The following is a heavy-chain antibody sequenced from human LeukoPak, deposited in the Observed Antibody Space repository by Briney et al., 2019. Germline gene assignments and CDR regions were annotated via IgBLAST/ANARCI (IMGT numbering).Heavy chain of an antibody. V-gene: IGHV4-34*01. CDR2: INHSGST. CDR3: ARGPLFIRVYYFDY. Sequence: SETLSLTCAVYGGSFSGYYWSWIRQPPGKGLEWIGEINHSGSTNYNPSLKSRVTISVDTSKNQFSLKLSSVTAADTAVYYCARGPLFIRVYYFDYWGQGTLVTVSS. J-gene: IGHJ4*02. D-gene: IGHD3-9*01. CDR1: GGSFSGYY.